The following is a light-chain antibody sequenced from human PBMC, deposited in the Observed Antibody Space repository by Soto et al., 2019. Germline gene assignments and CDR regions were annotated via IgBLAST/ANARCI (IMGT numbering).Light chain of an antibody. CDR1: QTISTW. V-gene: IGKV1-5*03. CDR2: KAS. Sequence: DIQMTQSPSTLSASVGDRVTITCWASQTISTWLAWYQQKPGKAPKLLIYKASSLATGVPSRFSGSGSGTEFALTISGLQPDDFATYYCQQYNSYSLWTFGQGTNVEIK. CDR3: QQYNSYSLWT. J-gene: IGKJ1*01.